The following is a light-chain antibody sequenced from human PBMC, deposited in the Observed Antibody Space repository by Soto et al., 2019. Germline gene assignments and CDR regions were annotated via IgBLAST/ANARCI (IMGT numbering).Light chain of an antibody. Sequence: DIPLTQSPSSLSASVGDRVTISCRASQNIRNFLNWYQQKPGQAPKLLIYAASSLESGVPSRFSGSGSGTDFVITISSLQPEDFATYYGQQTSSAPLYTLGQGTKLEI. J-gene: IGKJ2*01. CDR1: QNIRNF. CDR2: AAS. CDR3: QQTSSAPLYT. V-gene: IGKV1-39*01.